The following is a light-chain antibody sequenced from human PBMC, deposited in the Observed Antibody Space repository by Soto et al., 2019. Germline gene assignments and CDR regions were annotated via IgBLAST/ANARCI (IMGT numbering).Light chain of an antibody. CDR1: SSNIGAGHD. J-gene: IGLJ1*01. V-gene: IGLV1-40*01. Sequence: QSVLTQPPAVSGAPGQRATISCTGSSSNIGAGHDVHWYQHLPGTAPKLLIYGNGNRPSGVPDRFSGPKSGTSASLAITGLQAEDEADYYCQSYDSSLSGSEVFGTGTKVTVL. CDR2: GNG. CDR3: QSYDSSLSGSEV.